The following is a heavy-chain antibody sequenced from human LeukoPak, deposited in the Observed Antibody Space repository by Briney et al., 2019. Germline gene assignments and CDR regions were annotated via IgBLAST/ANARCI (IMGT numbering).Heavy chain of an antibody. Sequence: SETLSLTCAVYGGSFSGYYWSWIRQPPGKGLEWIGEINHSGSTSYNPSLKSRVTISVDTSKNQFSLKLSSVTAADTAVYYCASLCSSTSCSPKGVRNYYYGMDVWGQGTTVTVSS. CDR3: ASLCSSTSCSPKGVRNYYYGMDV. J-gene: IGHJ6*02. CDR2: INHSGST. V-gene: IGHV4-34*01. D-gene: IGHD2-2*01. CDR1: GGSFSGYY.